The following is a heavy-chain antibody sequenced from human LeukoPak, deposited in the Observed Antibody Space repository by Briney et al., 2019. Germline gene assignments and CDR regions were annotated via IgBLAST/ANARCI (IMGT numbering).Heavy chain of an antibody. CDR2: ISYLSSHV. V-gene: IGHV3-21*01. Sequence: GGSLRLSCSASGFTFSDYDMNWVRQAPGKGLGWVSPISYLSSHVYYGDSVKGRFSISRDNAKNSLYLQMNSLGAEDTAIYYCGRAFPPLRTSSAGDLWGQGILVTVSS. CDR1: GFTFSDYD. D-gene: IGHD3-16*01. CDR3: GRAFPPLRTSSAGDL. J-gene: IGHJ1*01.